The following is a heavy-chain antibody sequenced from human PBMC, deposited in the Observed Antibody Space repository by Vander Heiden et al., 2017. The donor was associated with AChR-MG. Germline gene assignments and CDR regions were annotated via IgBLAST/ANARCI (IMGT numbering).Heavy chain of an antibody. Sequence: QRQLVESGGGVVQPGTSLRLSCAGSGFSFGRFAMHWVRQAPGKGLEWVAVMSSDGSNEFYADSGKGRFTISRDNSKNTLFVQMNSVRAEETAVYYCAKVVGNYGDDYYYYGMDVWGQGTTVTVS. V-gene: IGHV3-30*18. J-gene: IGHJ6*02. CDR1: GFSFGRFA. D-gene: IGHD2-21*02. CDR2: MSSDGSNE. CDR3: AKVVGNYGDDYYYYGMDV.